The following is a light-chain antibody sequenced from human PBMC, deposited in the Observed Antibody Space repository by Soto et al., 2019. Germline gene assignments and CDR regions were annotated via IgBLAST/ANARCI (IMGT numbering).Light chain of an antibody. V-gene: IGLV2-14*01. CDR3: SSYTSSSTPI. CDR2: DVS. J-gene: IGLJ2*01. CDR1: SSDVAGYNY. Sequence: QSALTQPASVAGAPGQSITISCNGTSSDVAGYNYVSWYQQHPGNAPKRMIYDVSNRPSGVANRFSGAKSGNTASLTIAGLQAEDEADYYCSSYTSSSTPIFGGGTKRTVL.